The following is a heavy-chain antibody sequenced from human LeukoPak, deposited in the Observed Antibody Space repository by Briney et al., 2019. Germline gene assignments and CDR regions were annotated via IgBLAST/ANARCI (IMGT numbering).Heavy chain of an antibody. V-gene: IGHV3-33*06. Sequence: GRSLRLSCAASGFTFSSYGMHWVRQAPGKGLEWVAVIWYDGSNKYYADSVKGRFTISRDNSKNTLYLQMNSLRAEDTAVYYCAKGLLFTIIVVVNADASDIWGQGTMVTVTS. J-gene: IGHJ3*02. CDR1: GFTFSSYG. CDR2: IWYDGSNK. CDR3: AKGLLFTIIVVVNADASDI. D-gene: IGHD3-22*01.